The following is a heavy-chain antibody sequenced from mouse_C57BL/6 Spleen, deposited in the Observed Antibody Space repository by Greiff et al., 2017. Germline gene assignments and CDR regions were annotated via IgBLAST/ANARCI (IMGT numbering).Heavy chain of an antibody. J-gene: IGHJ4*01. CDR1: GYTFTSYW. CDR3: ARGRDYDCYAMDY. Sequence: VQLQQPGAELVRPGSSVTLSCKASGYTFTSYWLHWVKQRPIQGLEWIGNIAPSDSDTYYNQKFKDKATLTLDKSTSTAYMQLNSQTSEYAAVYYCARGRDYDCYAMDYWGQGTSVTVSS. D-gene: IGHD2-4*01. V-gene: IGHV1-52*01. CDR2: IAPSDSDT.